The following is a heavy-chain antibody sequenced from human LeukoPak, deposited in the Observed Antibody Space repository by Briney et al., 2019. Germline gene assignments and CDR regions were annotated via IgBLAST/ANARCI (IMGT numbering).Heavy chain of an antibody. CDR3: ARDWGSEGSTTVTNFDY. D-gene: IGHD4-17*01. CDR1: GFTFRSYS. J-gene: IGHJ4*02. Sequence: PGGSLRLPCAASGFTFRSYSMNWVRQAPGKGLEWVSYISSSSSTIYCADSVKGRFTISRDNAKNSLYLQMNGLRADDTAVYYCARDWGSEGSTTVTNFDYWGQGTLVTVSS. CDR2: ISSSSSTI. V-gene: IGHV3-48*01.